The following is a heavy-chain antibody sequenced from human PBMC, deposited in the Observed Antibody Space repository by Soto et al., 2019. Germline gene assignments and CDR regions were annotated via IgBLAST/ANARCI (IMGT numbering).Heavy chain of an antibody. Sequence: QVQLVQSGAEVKKPGASVKVSCKASGYTFTSYDINWVRQATGQGLEWMGWRNPNSGNTGYAQKFQGRVTMTRNSSMSTADMELSSLRSEDPAVDDCARGPDGYYYYGMDVWGQGTTVTVSS. J-gene: IGHJ6*02. CDR3: ARGPDGYYYYGMDV. CDR2: RNPNSGNT. CDR1: GYTFTSYD. V-gene: IGHV1-8*01.